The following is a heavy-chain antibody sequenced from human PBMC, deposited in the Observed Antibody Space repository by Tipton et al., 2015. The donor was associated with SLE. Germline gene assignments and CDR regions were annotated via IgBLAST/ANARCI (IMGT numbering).Heavy chain of an antibody. Sequence: TLSLTCIVSGGSITTTPHYWGWIRQSPEKGLEWIGSTHYSGTTYYNPSLESRVTMSMDTSKNEFSLNLRSVTATDTAVYYCARLSPLWFGEYTEYWGQGTLVTVTS. CDR3: ARLSPLWFGEYTEY. D-gene: IGHD3-10*01. CDR1: GGSITTTPHY. J-gene: IGHJ4*02. CDR2: THYSGTT. V-gene: IGHV4-39*01.